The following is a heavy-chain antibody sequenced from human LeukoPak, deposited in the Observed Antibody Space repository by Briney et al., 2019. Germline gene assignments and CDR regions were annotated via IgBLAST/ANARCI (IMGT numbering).Heavy chain of an antibody. V-gene: IGHV7-4-1*04. CDR2: INTNTGNP. Sequence: ASVRVSCKASGYTLTDYGMHWVRQAPGQGLEWMGWINTNTGNPTYAQGFTGRFVFSLGTSVSMAYLQISSLKAEDTAVYFCVREGRDGYNSAYWGQGTLVTVSS. D-gene: IGHD5-24*01. J-gene: IGHJ4*02. CDR1: GYTLTDYG. CDR3: VREGRDGYNSAY.